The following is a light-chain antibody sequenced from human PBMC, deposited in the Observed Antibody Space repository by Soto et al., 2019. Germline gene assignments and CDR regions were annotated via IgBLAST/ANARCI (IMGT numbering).Light chain of an antibody. CDR3: CSYTDGSSLL. Sequence: QSALAQPPSASGSPGQSVTISCTGSGSDIGAYNFVSWYQQHPGKAPKLMIFGVTERPSGVPDRFSGSKSGNTASLTVSGLQADDEAVYYCCSYTDGSSLLFGGGTKLTVL. CDR1: GSDIGAYNF. CDR2: GVT. J-gene: IGLJ3*02. V-gene: IGLV2-8*01.